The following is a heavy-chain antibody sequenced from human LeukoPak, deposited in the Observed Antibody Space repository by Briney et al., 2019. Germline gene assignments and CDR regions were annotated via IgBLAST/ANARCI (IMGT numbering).Heavy chain of an antibody. CDR3: ARARYCSGGSCYAEY. CDR1: GYSFTTYW. Sequence: GESLKISCQGSGYSFTTYWIGWVRQMPGKGLEWMGIIYPGDSDTRYSPSFQGQVTISADKSIRTAYLQWSSLKASDTATYYCARARYCSGGSCYAEYWGQGTLVTVSS. D-gene: IGHD2-15*01. J-gene: IGHJ4*02. V-gene: IGHV5-51*01. CDR2: IYPGDSDT.